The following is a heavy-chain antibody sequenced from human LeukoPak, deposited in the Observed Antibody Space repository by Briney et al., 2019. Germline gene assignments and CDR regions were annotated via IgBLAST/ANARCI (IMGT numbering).Heavy chain of an antibody. D-gene: IGHD1-1*01. Sequence: ASVKVSCKASGYTFTGYYMHWVRQAPGQGLEWMGWINPNSGGTNYAQKFQGRVTMTRDTSTSTVYMDLSSLRSEGTAVYYCARWTTTFLDYWGQGTLVTVSS. CDR3: ARWTTTFLDY. CDR1: GYTFTGYY. J-gene: IGHJ4*02. CDR2: INPNSGGT. V-gene: IGHV1-2*02.